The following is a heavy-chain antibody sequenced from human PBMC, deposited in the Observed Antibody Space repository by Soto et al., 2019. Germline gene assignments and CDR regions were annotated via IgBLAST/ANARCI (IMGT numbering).Heavy chain of an antibody. J-gene: IGHJ4*02. CDR2: IYDTGSP. V-gene: IGHV4-59*02. CDR3: ARGVGSSPPRY. CDR1: GGSVSVYY. Sequence: SETLSLTCTISGGSVSVYYWSWIRQPPGQALEWIGYIYDTGSPHYNPALRSRVSISADTSKNQISLKLTSATAADTAVYYCARGVGSSPPRYWGRGTLVTVSS. D-gene: IGHD1-26*01.